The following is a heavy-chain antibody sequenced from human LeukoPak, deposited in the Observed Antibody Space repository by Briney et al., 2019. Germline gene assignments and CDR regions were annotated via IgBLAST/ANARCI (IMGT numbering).Heavy chain of an antibody. V-gene: IGHV3-30*02. CDR1: GFTFSSYG. CDR3: AKLGGYSGSYYDAFDI. D-gene: IGHD1-26*01. J-gene: IGHJ3*02. Sequence: PGGSLRLSCAASGFTFSSYGMHWVRQAPGKGLEWVAFIRDDGSNKYYADSVKGRFTISRDNSKNKLYLQMNSLRAEDTAVYYCAKLGGYSGSYYDAFDIWGQGTMVTVSS. CDR2: IRDDGSNK.